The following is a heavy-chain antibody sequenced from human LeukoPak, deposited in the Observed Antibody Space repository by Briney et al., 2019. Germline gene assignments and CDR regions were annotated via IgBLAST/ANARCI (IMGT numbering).Heavy chain of an antibody. V-gene: IGHV3-74*01. D-gene: IGHD2-15*01. CDR3: VRGGPSTWS. J-gene: IGHJ5*02. CDR2: INHDGSDT. Sequence: PGGSLRLSCAASGFTFKLYWMHWVRQVPGRGPVWVSRINHDGSDTIYAHSVRGRFTISRDDAKNTLYLQMNNLRAEDTAVYYCVRGGPSTWSWGQGTLVTVSS. CDR1: GFTFKLYW.